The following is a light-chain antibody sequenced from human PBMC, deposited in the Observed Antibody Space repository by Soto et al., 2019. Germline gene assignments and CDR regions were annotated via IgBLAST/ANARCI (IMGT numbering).Light chain of an antibody. CDR1: STDVGANNY. V-gene: IGLV2-14*01. CDR3: YSPVDGTTGV. CDR2: DFT. Sequence: QSALTQPASVSGSPGQSITISCTGTSTDVGANNYVSWYQQHPGRAPKVMIYDFTNRPSGVSNRFSGSKSGNTASLTISGLQAEDEADYYCYSPVDGTTGVFGGGTKVTVL. J-gene: IGLJ2*01.